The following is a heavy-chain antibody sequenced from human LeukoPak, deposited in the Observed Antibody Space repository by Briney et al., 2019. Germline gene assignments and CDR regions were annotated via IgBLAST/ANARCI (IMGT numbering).Heavy chain of an antibody. CDR3: ARAGFLEWLLWNY. D-gene: IGHD3-3*01. CDR2: IRRKTSGGTT. J-gene: IGHJ4*02. Sequence: PGGSLRLSCTASGFIFGDYAMSWFRQAPGKGLEWVGFIRRKTSGGTTGYAASVKGRFTISRDNAKNTLYLQMNSLRAEDTAVYYCARAGFLEWLLWNYWGQGTLVTVSS. CDR1: GFIFGDYA. V-gene: IGHV3-49*03.